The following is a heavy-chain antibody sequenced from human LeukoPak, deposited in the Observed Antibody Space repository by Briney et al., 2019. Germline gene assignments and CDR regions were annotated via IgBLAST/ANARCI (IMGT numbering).Heavy chain of an antibody. V-gene: IGHV5-51*01. J-gene: IGHJ3*02. Sequence: GESLQISCVGSGYSFISYWIAWVRQMPGKGLEWMGIIYPGDSDTTYGPSFQGQVTISADKSISTAYLQWSSLKASDTAIYYCATGYGSGRGAFDIWGQGTMVSVSS. D-gene: IGHD6-19*01. CDR1: GYSFISYW. CDR2: IYPGDSDT. CDR3: ATGYGSGRGAFDI.